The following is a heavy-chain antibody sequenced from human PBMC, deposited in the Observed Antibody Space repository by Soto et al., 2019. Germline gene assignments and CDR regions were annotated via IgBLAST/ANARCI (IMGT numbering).Heavy chain of an antibody. J-gene: IGHJ5*02. D-gene: IGHD4-17*01. CDR3: TTDPTGGWFDP. CDR1: GFNFSEAW. CDR2: IKSRDDGGAI. Sequence: GGSLRLSCAASGFNFSEAWMNWVRQAPGKGLEWVGRIKSRDDGGAIDYAAPVKGRFTISRDDSKNTLYLQINSLKIEDTALYYCTTDPTGGWFDPWGQGTLVTVSS. V-gene: IGHV3-15*07.